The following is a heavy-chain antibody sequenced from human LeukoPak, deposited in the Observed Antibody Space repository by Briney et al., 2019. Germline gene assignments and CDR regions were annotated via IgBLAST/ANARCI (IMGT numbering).Heavy chain of an antibody. V-gene: IGHV1-3*01. Sequence: ASVKVSCKASGYTFTSYAMHWVRQAPGQRLEWMGWINAGNGNTKYSQKFQGRVTITRDTSASTAYMELSSLRSEDTAVYYCARELPAAGPFDYWGQGTLVTVSS. J-gene: IGHJ4*02. CDR2: INAGNGNT. CDR3: ARELPAAGPFDY. D-gene: IGHD6-13*01. CDR1: GYTFTSYA.